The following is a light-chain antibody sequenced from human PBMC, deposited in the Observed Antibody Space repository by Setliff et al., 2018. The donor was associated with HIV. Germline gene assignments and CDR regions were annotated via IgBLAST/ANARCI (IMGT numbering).Light chain of an antibody. CDR1: SSNIGSNT. Sequence: ALTQPPSASGTPGQRVTISCSGSSSNIGSNTVNWYQQLPGTAPKLLIYRNNQRPSGVPDRFSGSKSGTSASLAISGLQSEDEADYYCAAWDDSLNGYVFGTGTKVTVL. J-gene: IGLJ1*01. CDR2: RNN. V-gene: IGLV1-44*01. CDR3: AAWDDSLNGYV.